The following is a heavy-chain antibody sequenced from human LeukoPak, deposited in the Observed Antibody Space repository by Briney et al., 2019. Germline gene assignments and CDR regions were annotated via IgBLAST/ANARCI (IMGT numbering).Heavy chain of an antibody. Sequence: GKSLRLSCAASGFTFSSYGMHWVRQAPGKGLEWVAVIWYDGSNKYYADSVKGRFTISRDNSKNTLYLQMNSLRAEDTAVYYCARDPSSLGGYYFDYWGQGTLVTVSS. J-gene: IGHJ4*02. CDR3: ARDPSSLGGYYFDY. V-gene: IGHV3-33*01. CDR2: IWYDGSNK. CDR1: GFTFSSYG.